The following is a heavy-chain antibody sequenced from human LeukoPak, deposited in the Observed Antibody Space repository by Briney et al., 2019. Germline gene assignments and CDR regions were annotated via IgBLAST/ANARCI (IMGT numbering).Heavy chain of an antibody. CDR2: ISGDGEST. D-gene: IGHD2-2*01. CDR3: AKDRDCSSTGCYVFAN. V-gene: IGHV3-23*01. CDR1: GVTLRNYA. J-gene: IGHJ4*02. Sequence: GGSLRLSCAASGVTLRNYAMTWIRQAPGKGLQWVSVISGDGESTYYADSVRGRFTISRDNSKNTMHLQMNNLRAEDTAIYYCAKDRDCSSTGCYVFANWGQGTLVTVSS.